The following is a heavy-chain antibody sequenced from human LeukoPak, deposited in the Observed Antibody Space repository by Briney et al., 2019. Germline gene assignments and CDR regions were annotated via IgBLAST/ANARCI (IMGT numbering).Heavy chain of an antibody. CDR1: GGSISSNNW. V-gene: IGHV4-4*02. J-gene: IGHJ5*02. CDR3: AKGYSSGWYVLENWFDP. CDR2: VWNNGNT. Sequence: SGTLSLTCAVFGGSISSNNWWSWVRQAPGKGLEWIGEVWNNGNTNYNPSLKSRVTMSVDKSKNQFSLKLSSVTAADTAVYYCAKGYSSGWYVLENWFDPWGQGTLVTDSS. D-gene: IGHD6-19*01.